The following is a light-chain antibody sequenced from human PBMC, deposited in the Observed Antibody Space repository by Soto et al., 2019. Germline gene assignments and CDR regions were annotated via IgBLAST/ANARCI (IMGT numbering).Light chain of an antibody. CDR1: SGDIGSYNS. J-gene: IGLJ3*02. V-gene: IGLV2-14*01. Sequence: QSALTQPASVSGSPGQSITISCTGTSGDIGSYNSVSWYQQHPGKAPKLLIYEVVKRPSGVSNRFSGSKSGNTASLTISGLQADDEADYYCSSFTSSSTWVFGGGTKLTVL. CDR2: EVV. CDR3: SSFTSSSTWV.